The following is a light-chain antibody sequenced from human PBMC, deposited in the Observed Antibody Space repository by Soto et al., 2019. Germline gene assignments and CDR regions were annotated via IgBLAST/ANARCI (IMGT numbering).Light chain of an antibody. V-gene: IGLV2-14*01. Sequence: QSALTQPASVSGSPGQSITISCTGTSSDVGGYDYVSWYQLHPGKAPKLMVFEVSNQPSGVSYRFSGSQSCNTASLTISGLQAEDEADYFCSSYSISTAHRFGTGTKRTVL. J-gene: IGLJ1*01. CDR2: EVS. CDR3: SSYSISTAHR. CDR1: SSDVGGYDY.